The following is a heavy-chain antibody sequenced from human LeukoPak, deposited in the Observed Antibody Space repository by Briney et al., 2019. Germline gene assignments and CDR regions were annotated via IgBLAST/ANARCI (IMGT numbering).Heavy chain of an antibody. Sequence: GGSLRLSCAASGFSVSTNYMNWVRQAPGKGLEWVSILYSGSSTYYTDSVRGRFTISRDNSRNTLYLHMTNLRAEDTAVYYCARVGDHYHWYLDLWGRGSLLTISS. D-gene: IGHD3-10*01. J-gene: IGHJ2*01. CDR1: GFSVSTNY. V-gene: IGHV3-53*01. CDR3: ARVGDHYHWYLDL. CDR2: LYSGSST.